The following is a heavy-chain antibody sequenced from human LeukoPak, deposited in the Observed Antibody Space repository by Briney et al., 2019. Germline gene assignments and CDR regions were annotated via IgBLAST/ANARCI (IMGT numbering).Heavy chain of an antibody. V-gene: IGHV4-30-2*01. Sequence: SETLSLTCAVSGGSISSGGYSWSWIRQPPGKGLEWIGHIYHSGSTYYNPSLKSRVTISVDRSKNQFSLKLSSVTAADTAVYYCASRSGYVYAEYFQHWGQGTLVTVSS. D-gene: IGHD5-12*01. CDR1: GGSISSGGYS. CDR3: ASRSGYVYAEYFQH. CDR2: IYHSGST. J-gene: IGHJ1*01.